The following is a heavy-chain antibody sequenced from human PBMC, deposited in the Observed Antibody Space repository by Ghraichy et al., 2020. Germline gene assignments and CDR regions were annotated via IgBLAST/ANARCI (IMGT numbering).Heavy chain of an antibody. J-gene: IGHJ4*02. V-gene: IGHV4-4*02. Sequence: SETLSLTCAVSGGSISSSNWWSWVRQPPGKGLEWIGEIYHSGSTNYNPSLKSRVTISVDKSKNQFSLKLSSVTAADTAVYYCAREISGSYRGLLAYWGQGTLVTVSS. D-gene: IGHD1-26*01. CDR3: AREISGSYRGLLAY. CDR2: IYHSGST. CDR1: GGSISSSNW.